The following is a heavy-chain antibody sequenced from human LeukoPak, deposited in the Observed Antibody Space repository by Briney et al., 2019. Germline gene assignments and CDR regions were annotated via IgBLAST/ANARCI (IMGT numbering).Heavy chain of an antibody. CDR3: ARELWFANAPGSWLDP. D-gene: IGHD3-10*01. V-gene: IGHV4-30-2*01. J-gene: IGHJ5*02. Sequence: PSETLSLTCVVSGDSISSGAYSWSWIRQPPGKGLEWIGYIFHTGSTFYNPSLKRRVTISVDNSKNQFSLRLTSVAAADTAVYYCARELWFANAPGSWLDPWGQGTLVTVSS. CDR2: IFHTGST. CDR1: GDSISSGAYS.